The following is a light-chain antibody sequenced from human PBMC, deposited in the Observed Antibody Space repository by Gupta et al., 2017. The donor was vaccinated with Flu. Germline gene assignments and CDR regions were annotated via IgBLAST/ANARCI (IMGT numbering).Light chain of an antibody. CDR2: RNN. J-gene: IGLJ2*01. V-gene: IGLV1-47*01. CDR3: AAWDDSLSGV. CDR1: SSNIGSNY. Sequence: QSVLTPPPSASGTPGQRVTISCSGSSSNIGSNYVYWYQQLPRTAPKLLIYRNNQRPSGVPDRFSGSKSGTSASLAISGLRSEDEADYYCAAWDDSLSGVFGGGTKLTVL.